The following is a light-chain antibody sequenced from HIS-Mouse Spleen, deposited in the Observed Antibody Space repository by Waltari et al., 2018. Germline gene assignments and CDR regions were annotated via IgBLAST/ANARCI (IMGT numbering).Light chain of an antibody. CDR3: QQYYSYPFT. V-gene: IGKV1-8*01. Sequence: IRMTQSPSSLSASTGDRVTITCRASQGISSYLAWYQQKPGKTPKLLIYAASTLQSGVPSRFSGSGSGTDFTLTISCLQSEDFATYYCQQYYSYPFTFGPGKWISN. J-gene: IGKJ3*01. CDR2: AAS. CDR1: QGISSY.